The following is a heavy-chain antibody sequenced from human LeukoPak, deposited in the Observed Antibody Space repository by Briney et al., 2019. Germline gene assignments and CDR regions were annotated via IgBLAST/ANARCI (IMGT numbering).Heavy chain of an antibody. V-gene: IGHV4-4*07. J-gene: IGHJ5*02. CDR2: VDTSGST. CDR1: GGSISGYY. CDR3: ARHWSHSVAQFGRYYWFDP. D-gene: IGHD2-15*01. Sequence: SDTLSLTCTVSGGSISGYYWSWIRQPAGKGLEWIGHVDTSGSTNYNSSLMSRVTMSVDTSKNQFSLRLTSVTAADTAVYYCARHWSHSVAQFGRYYWFDPWGQGTLVTVSS.